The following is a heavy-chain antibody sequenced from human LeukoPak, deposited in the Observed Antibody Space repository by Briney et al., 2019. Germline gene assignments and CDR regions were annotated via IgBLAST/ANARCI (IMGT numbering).Heavy chain of an antibody. D-gene: IGHD2-8*02. J-gene: IGHJ6*02. CDR1: GGSIRSDNYY. CDR3: ARQHSTGDHYGMDV. CDR2: IYSRGST. V-gene: IGHV4-39*01. Sequence: SETLSLTCTVSGGSIRSDNYYWGWIRQSPGKGLEWIGNIYSRGSTSYNPSLDSRLTISVDTSENQFSLRLTSVTAADTAVYYCARQHSTGDHYGMDVWGQGATVTVSS.